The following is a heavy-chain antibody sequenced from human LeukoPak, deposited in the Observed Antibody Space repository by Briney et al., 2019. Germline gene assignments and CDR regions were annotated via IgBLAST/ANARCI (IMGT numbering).Heavy chain of an antibody. D-gene: IGHD3-22*01. V-gene: IGHV1-8*01. CDR1: GFTFTNYD. Sequence: GASVKVSCKATGFTFTNYDINWVRQATGQGLEWMGWMNPINGNTGYAQKFQGRVTMTRDTSISTAYMELRSLTSEDTAVYYCARGSWGSSGYYGFTSPPNKPHPDYWGQGTLVTVSS. CDR2: MNPINGNT. J-gene: IGHJ4*02. CDR3: ARGSWGSSGYYGFTSPPNKPHPDY.